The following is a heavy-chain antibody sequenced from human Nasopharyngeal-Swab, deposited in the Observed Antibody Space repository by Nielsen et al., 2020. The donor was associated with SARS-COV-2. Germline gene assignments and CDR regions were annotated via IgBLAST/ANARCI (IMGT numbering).Heavy chain of an antibody. CDR2: IRSKANSYAT. CDR3: TRFDVAAAGTPDHY. Sequence: GESLKISCAASGFTFSGSAMHWVRQASGKGLEWVGRIRSKANSYATAYAASVKGRFTISRDDSKNTAYLQMNSLKTEDTAVYYCTRFDVAAAGTPDHYWGQGTLVTVSS. J-gene: IGHJ4*02. CDR1: GFTFSGSA. D-gene: IGHD6-13*01. V-gene: IGHV3-73*01.